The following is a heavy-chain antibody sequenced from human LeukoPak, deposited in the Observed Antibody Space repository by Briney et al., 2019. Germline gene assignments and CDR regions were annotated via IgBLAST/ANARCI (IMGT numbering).Heavy chain of an antibody. J-gene: IGHJ4*02. CDR3: ARDLSGWYLLDY. V-gene: IGHV3-21*01. CDR2: ISSSSSYI. D-gene: IGHD6-19*01. CDR1: GFTFSSYS. Sequence: GGSLRLSCAASGFTFSSYSMNWVRQAPGKGLEWVSSISSSSSYIYYADSVKGRFTISRDNGKNSLYLQMNSLRDEDTAVYYCARDLSGWYLLDYWGQGTLVTVSS.